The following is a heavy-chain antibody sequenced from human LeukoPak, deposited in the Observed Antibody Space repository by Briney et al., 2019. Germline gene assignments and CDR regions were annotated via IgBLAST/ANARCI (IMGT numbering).Heavy chain of an antibody. D-gene: IGHD3-10*01. CDR2: INPNSGGT. J-gene: IGHJ4*02. CDR1: GYTFTGYY. Sequence: ASVKVSCKASGYTFTGYYMHWVRQAPGQGLEWMGWINPNSGGTNYAQKFQGRVTMTRDTSISTAYMELSRLRSDDTAVYYCARALGLLRGAPGYWGQGTLVTVSS. CDR3: ARALGLLRGAPGY. V-gene: IGHV1-2*02.